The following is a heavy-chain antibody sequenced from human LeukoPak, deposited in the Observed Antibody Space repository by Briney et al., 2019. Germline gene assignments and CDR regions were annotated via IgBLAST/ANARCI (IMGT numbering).Heavy chain of an antibody. CDR3: ARATYYYAPSRLYYYYYMDV. CDR1: GGSISSYY. Sequence: SETLSLTCTVSGGSISSYYWSWIRQPPGKGLEWIGYIYYSGSTNYNPSLKSRVTISVDTSKNQFSLKLSPVNAADTAVYYCARATYYYAPSRLYYYYYMDVWGKGTTVTVSS. V-gene: IGHV4-59*01. J-gene: IGHJ6*03. D-gene: IGHD3-10*01. CDR2: IYYSGST.